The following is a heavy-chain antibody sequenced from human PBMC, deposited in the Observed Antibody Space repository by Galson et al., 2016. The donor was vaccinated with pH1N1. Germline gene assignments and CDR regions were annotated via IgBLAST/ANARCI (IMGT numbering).Heavy chain of an antibody. CDR3: GGRRAADY. CDR1: GFTFSRHW. Sequence: SLRLSCAASGFTFSRHWMTWVRQAPGKGLEWVANIDRTGIEKYYGDSVKGRFTISRDNSKNSLYLQMNSLRAEDTAVYYCGGRRAADYWGQGTLVTVSS. D-gene: IGHD1-26*01. J-gene: IGHJ4*02. CDR2: IDRTGIEK. V-gene: IGHV3-7*01.